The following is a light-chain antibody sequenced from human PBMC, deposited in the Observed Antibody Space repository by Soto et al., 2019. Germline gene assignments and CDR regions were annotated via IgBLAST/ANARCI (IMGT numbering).Light chain of an antibody. J-gene: IGKJ1*01. CDR3: QQYNIWPPWT. CDR2: GAS. V-gene: IGKV3-15*01. Sequence: EIVMTQSPATLSVSPGERATLSCRASQGVSGNLAWYQQKLGQAPRLLIYGASTRATGIPARFSGSGSGTEFTLTISSLQSEDFAVYYCQQYNIWPPWTFGQGTKVDIK. CDR1: QGVSGN.